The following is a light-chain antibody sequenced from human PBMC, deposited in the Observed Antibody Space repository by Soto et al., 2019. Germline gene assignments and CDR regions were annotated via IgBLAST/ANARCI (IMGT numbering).Light chain of an antibody. Sequence: QSALTQPASVSGSPGQSIAISCTGTSSDVGGYKYVSWYQQYPGKAPKLMIYDVSNRPSGVPDRFSGSKSGNTASLTISGLQSDDEADYYCSSYTSYTSYVFGTGTKLTVL. J-gene: IGLJ1*01. CDR2: DVS. V-gene: IGLV2-14*01. CDR3: SSYTSYTSYV. CDR1: SSDVGGYKY.